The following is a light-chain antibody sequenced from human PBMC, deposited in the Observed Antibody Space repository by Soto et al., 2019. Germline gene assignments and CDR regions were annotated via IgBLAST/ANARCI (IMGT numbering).Light chain of an antibody. Sequence: QSVLTQPPSASGSPGQSVTISCTGTSSDVGGYNYVSWYQQHPGKAPKLMIYEVTKRPSGVPDRFSGSKSDNTASLTVPGLQAEDEADYYCSSYAGSNFVVFGGGTKLTVL. CDR2: EVT. CDR3: SSYAGSNFVV. V-gene: IGLV2-8*01. J-gene: IGLJ2*01. CDR1: SSDVGGYNY.